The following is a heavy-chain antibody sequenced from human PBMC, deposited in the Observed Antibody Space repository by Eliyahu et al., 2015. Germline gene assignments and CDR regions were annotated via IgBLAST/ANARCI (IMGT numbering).Heavy chain of an antibody. J-gene: IGHJ4*02. CDR2: ISYDGSNK. V-gene: IGHV3-30*18. CDR3: AKDGKVTLFDY. D-gene: IGHD1-26*01. Sequence: QVQLVESGGGVVQPGRSLRLSCAASGFTFSSYGMHWVRQAPGKGLEWVAVISYDGSNKYYADSVKGRFTISRDNSKNTLYLQMNSLRAEDTAVYYCAKDGKVTLFDYWGQGTLVTVSS. CDR1: GFTFSSYG.